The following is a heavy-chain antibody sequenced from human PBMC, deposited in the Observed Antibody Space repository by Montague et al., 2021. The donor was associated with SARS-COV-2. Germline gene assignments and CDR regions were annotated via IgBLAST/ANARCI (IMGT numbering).Heavy chain of an antibody. Sequence: SETLSLTCTVSGGSISSGSYYWSCLRPPPGRELEWNGYIEYSGSSNYTLTLKSRLTMSPDMSSNQFSLEFRSVTAADTAVYYCGRLGYSTSTVDSWGQGTLVTVSS. D-gene: IGHD6-6*01. V-gene: IGHV4-61*01. CDR1: GGSISSGSYY. J-gene: IGHJ4*02. CDR2: IEYSGSS. CDR3: GRLGYSTSTVDS.